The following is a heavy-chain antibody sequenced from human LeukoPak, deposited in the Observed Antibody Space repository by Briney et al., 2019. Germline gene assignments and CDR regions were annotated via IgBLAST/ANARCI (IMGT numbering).Heavy chain of an antibody. Sequence: ASVNVSCKASGYSFSNYAMHWVRQAPGQRLEWMGWIIAGTGNTKYSQKFQGRVTITRDTSASTAYMELSSLRSEDTAVYYCARSTGTTPFDIWGQGTMVTVSS. J-gene: IGHJ3*02. CDR1: GYSFSNYA. D-gene: IGHD1-1*01. CDR2: IIAGTGNT. CDR3: ARSTGTTPFDI. V-gene: IGHV1-3*01.